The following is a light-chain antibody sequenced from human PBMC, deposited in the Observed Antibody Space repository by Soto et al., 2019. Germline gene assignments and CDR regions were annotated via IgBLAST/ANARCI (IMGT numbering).Light chain of an antibody. V-gene: IGLV2-14*01. Sequence: QSVLTQPASVSGSPGQSVTISCAGTSRDIGSYNFVSWYQQHPGEAPKLVIFEVSNRPSGISNRFSGSKSGNTASLTISGLQAEDEADYYCTSYTPTSALVLFGGGTQLTVL. CDR2: EVS. CDR1: SRDIGSYNF. CDR3: TSYTPTSALVL. J-gene: IGLJ3*02.